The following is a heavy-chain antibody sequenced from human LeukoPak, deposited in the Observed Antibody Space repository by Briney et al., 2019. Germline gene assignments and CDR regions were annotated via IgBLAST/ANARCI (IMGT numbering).Heavy chain of an antibody. CDR2: INHSGST. CDR3: ARTHYYDSSGYEGSYYFDY. Sequence: SETLSLTCAVYGGSFSGYYWSWIRQPPGKGLEWIGEINHSGSTNYNPSLKSRVTISVDTSKNQFSLKLSSVTAADTAVYYCARTHYYDSSGYEGSYYFDYWAQGTLVTVSS. CDR1: GGSFSGYY. V-gene: IGHV4-34*01. D-gene: IGHD3-22*01. J-gene: IGHJ4*02.